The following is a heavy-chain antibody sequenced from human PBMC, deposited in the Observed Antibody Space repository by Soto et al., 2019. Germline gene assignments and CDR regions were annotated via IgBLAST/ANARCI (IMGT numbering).Heavy chain of an antibody. CDR3: AAELGLGKLSVV. Sequence: QVQVVQSGVEVRRRGSSVKVSCKASGDTFKNCVISWVRQAPGQGLEWMGGIIPLFGTTDFAQGFQGRLTITTDESTTTAYMELSRLRADDTATYYCAAELGLGKLSVVWGQGTTAIVPS. D-gene: IGHD7-27*01. CDR2: IIPLFGTT. V-gene: IGHV1-69*01. CDR1: GDTFKNCV. J-gene: IGHJ6*02.